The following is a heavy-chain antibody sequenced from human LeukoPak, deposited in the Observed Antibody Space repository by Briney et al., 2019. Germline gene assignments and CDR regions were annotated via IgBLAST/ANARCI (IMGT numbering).Heavy chain of an antibody. CDR2: ISWNSGSI. CDR3: AKDKGYSSSWYLDY. V-gene: IGHV3-9*01. Sequence: HPGRSLRLSRAASGFTFDDYAMHWVRQAPGKGLERVSGISWNSGSIGYADSVKGRFTISRDNAKNSLYLQMNSLRADDTALYYCAKDKGYSSSWYLDYWGQGTLVTVSS. D-gene: IGHD6-13*01. CDR1: GFTFDDYA. J-gene: IGHJ4*02.